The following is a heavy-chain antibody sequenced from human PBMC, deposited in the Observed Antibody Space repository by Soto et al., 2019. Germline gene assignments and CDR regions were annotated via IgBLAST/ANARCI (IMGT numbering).Heavy chain of an antibody. CDR2: IIPIFGTA. V-gene: IGHV1-69*01. J-gene: IGHJ4*02. D-gene: IGHD3-22*01. CDR3: ARVSPDSSGYYYLTPNDY. CDR1: GGTFSSYA. Sequence: QVQLVQSGAEVKKPGSSVKVSCKASGGTFSSYAISWVRQAPGLGLGWMGGIIPIFGTANYAQKFQGRVTITADESTSTAYVELSSLRSEDTAVYYCARVSPDSSGYYYLTPNDYWGQGTLVTVSS.